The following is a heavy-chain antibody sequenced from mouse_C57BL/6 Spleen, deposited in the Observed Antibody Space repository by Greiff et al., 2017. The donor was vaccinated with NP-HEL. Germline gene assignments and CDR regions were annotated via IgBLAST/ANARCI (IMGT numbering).Heavy chain of an antibody. V-gene: IGHV5-17*01. D-gene: IGHD1-1*01. Sequence: EVQGVESGGGLVKPGGSLKLSCAASGFTFSDYGMHWVRQAPEKGLEWVAYISSGSSTIYYADTVKGRFTISRDNATNTLFLQMTSLRSEDTAMYYWARTDYGSSPWFAYWGQGTLVTVSA. CDR3: ARTDYGSSPWFAY. CDR1: GFTFSDYG. J-gene: IGHJ3*01. CDR2: ISSGSSTI.